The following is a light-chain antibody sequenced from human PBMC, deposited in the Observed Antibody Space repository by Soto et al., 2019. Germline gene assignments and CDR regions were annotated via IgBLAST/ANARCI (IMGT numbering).Light chain of an antibody. V-gene: IGLV2-14*03. J-gene: IGLJ1*01. CDR2: DVS. CDR3: SSYTSTSTDV. CDR1: SSDIGNYNY. Sequence: QSALTQPDSVSGSPGQSVAISCTAASSDIGNYNYVSWYQQRPGKVPKLIIHDVSDRPSGVSDRFSGSKSGNTASLTISGLQAEDEADYYCSSYTSTSTDVFGTGTKLTVL.